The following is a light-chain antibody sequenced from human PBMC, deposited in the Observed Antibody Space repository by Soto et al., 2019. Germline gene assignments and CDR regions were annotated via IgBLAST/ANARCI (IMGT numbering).Light chain of an antibody. V-gene: IGLV2-23*01. CDR2: KVN. CDR3: CSYVDTGPVL. CDR1: SSDVGNYDL. J-gene: IGLJ2*01. Sequence: QSALTQPASVSGSPGQSITISCTGTSSDVGNYDLVSWYQQNPGKAPKLIIYKVNQRPSGVSDRFSGYKSGNTASLTISGLHVEDEADYSSCSYVDTGPVLFGGGTKPTVL.